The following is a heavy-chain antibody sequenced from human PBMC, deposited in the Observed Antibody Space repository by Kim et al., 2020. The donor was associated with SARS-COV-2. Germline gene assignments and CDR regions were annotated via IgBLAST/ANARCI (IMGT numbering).Heavy chain of an antibody. CDR3: ARHYVNGWYSLVY. CDR1: GFTFSSYV. D-gene: IGHD6-19*01. CDR2: IGGGGAST. J-gene: IGHJ4*02. V-gene: IGHV3-23*01. Sequence: GGSLRLSCAASGFTFSSYVMTWVRQAPGKGLEWVSGIGGGGASTFYADSVKGRFTISRDNSRNTMYLQMNSLSAGDTGVYYCARHYVNGWYSLVYWGQGTLVTVSS.